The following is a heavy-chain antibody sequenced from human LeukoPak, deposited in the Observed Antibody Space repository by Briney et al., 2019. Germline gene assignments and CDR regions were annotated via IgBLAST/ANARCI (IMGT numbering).Heavy chain of an antibody. CDR1: GFTFSSYA. Sequence: GGSLRLSCAASGFTFSSYAMSWVRQAPGKGLEWVSAISGSGGSTYHADSVKGRFTISRDNSKNTLYLQMNSLRAEDTAVYYCAKALIDGSGSYYSPLDYWGQGTLVTVSS. CDR2: ISGSGGST. CDR3: AKALIDGSGSYYSPLDY. V-gene: IGHV3-23*01. D-gene: IGHD3-10*01. J-gene: IGHJ4*02.